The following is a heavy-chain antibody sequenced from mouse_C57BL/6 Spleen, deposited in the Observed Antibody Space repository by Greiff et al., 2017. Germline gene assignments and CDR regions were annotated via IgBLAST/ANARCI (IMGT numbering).Heavy chain of an antibody. D-gene: IGHD1-1*01. J-gene: IGHJ2*01. CDR2: INPSNGGT. Sequence: QVQLQQSGTELVKPGASVKLSCKASGYTFTSYWMHWVKQRPGQGLEWIGNINPSNGGTNYNEKFKSKATLTVDKFSSTAYMQLSSLTSEDSAVYYCAREFITTVVEDWGQGTTLTVSS. CDR3: AREFITTVVED. CDR1: GYTFTSYW. V-gene: IGHV1-53*01.